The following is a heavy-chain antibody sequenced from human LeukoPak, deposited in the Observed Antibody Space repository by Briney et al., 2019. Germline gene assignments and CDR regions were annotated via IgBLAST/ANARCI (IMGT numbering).Heavy chain of an antibody. J-gene: IGHJ3*02. V-gene: IGHV4-4*02. CDR3: ARAPIVVELNAFDI. CDR2: IYHSGNT. Sequence: SGTLSLTCADSGGSFSSSNWWSWVRQPPGKGLEWIGEIYHSGNTNYNPSLKSRVTISVDKSKNQFSLKLSSVTAADTAVYYCARAPIVVELNAFDIWSQGTMVTVSS. CDR1: GGSFSSSNW. D-gene: IGHD2-21*01.